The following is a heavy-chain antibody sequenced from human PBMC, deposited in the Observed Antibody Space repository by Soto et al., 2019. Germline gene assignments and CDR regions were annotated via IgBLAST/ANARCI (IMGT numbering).Heavy chain of an antibody. CDR1: GFTFGNYA. Sequence: EVQLLESGGGLVQPGGSLRVSCAASGFTFGNYAMSWVRQAPGKGLEWVSVIGGTGGDTHYADSVKGRFTISRDNSKNMLYLQMDSLKVEVPAANSGAKDPFQINKRNDWSAPWVQGTRAT. V-gene: IGHV3-23*01. J-gene: IGHJ5*02. CDR3: AKDPFQINKRNDWSAP. CDR2: IGGTGGDT. D-gene: IGHD1-1*01.